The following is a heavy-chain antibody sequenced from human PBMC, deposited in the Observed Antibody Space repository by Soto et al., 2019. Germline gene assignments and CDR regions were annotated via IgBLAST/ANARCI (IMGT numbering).Heavy chain of an antibody. J-gene: IGHJ5*02. D-gene: IGHD5-12*01. CDR2: INHSGST. CDR1: GGSFIGYY. CDR3: ARGFKSGYYYSTGSWFDP. Sequence: SETLSLTCAVYGGSFIGYYWSWILQPPGKGLEWIGEINHSGSTNYNPSLKSRVTISVDTSKNQFSLKLSSVTAADTAVYYCARGFKSGYYYSTGSWFDPWGQGTLVTVSS. V-gene: IGHV4-34*01.